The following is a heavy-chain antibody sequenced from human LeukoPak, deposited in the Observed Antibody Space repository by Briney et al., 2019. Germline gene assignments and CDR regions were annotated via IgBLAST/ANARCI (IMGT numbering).Heavy chain of an antibody. CDR3: AELGITMIGGV. D-gene: IGHD3-10*02. CDR1: GFIFSSYW. Sequence: GGSLRLSCAASGFIFSSYWMHWIRQAPGKGLEWVSSISTSSSYIYYADSVKGRFTISRDNAKKSLYLQMNSLRAEDTAVYYCAELGITMIGGVWGKGTTVTISS. J-gene: IGHJ6*04. V-gene: IGHV3-21*01. CDR2: ISTSSSYI.